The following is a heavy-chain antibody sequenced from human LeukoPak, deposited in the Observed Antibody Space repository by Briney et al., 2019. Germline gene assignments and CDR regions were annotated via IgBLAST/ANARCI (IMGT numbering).Heavy chain of an antibody. CDR2: INPNSGGT. V-gene: IGHV1-2*02. CDR1: GYTFPAYY. D-gene: IGHD6-13*01. CDR3: ARIWAEFQLVCDF. J-gene: IGHJ4*02. Sequence: GPSVKVSCKASGYTFPAYYMHWVRQAPGQGLEWMGWINPNSGGTNYAQKFQGRVTMARDTSISTAYMELSRLRSDDTAVYYCARIWAEFQLVCDFWGQGTLVTVSP.